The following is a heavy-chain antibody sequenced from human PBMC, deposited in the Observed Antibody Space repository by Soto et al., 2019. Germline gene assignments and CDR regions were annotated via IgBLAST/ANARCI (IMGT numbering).Heavy chain of an antibody. CDR1: GYTFTSYG. D-gene: IGHD2-21*01. J-gene: IGHJ4*02. V-gene: IGHV1-18*01. CDR2: ISAYNGNT. CDR3: ARGRCLFGVDCYSVSFDY. Sequence: ASVKVSCKASGYTFTSYGISWVRQAPGQGLERMGWISAYNGNTTYAQKLQGRVTMTTDTSTSTAYMELRSLISDDTAVYYCARGRCLFGVDCYSVSFDYWGQGTLVTVSS.